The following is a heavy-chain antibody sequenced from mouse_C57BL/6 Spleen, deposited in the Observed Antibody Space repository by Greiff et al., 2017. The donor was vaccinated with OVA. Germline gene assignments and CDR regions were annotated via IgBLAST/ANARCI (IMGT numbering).Heavy chain of an antibody. V-gene: IGHV1-69*01. CDR1: GYTFTSYW. CDR3: ARYCGSSYWYFDV. D-gene: IGHD1-1*01. J-gene: IGHJ1*03. CDR2: IDPSDSYT. Sequence: QVQLQQPGAELVMPGASVTLSCKASGYTFTSYWMHWVKQRPGQGLEWIGEIDPSDSYTNYNQKIKGKSTLTVDKTYSTAYMTLSSLTSEDSAVYFFARYCGSSYWYFDVWGTGTTVTVSS.